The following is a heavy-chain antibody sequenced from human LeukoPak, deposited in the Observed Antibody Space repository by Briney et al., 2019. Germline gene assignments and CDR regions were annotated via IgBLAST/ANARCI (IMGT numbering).Heavy chain of an antibody. V-gene: IGHV4-34*01. Sequence: SETLSLTCAVYGGSFSGYYWSWIRQPPGKGLEWIGEINHSGSTNYNPSLKSRVTISVDTSKNQFSLKLSSVTAADTAVYYCARQWLGANFDYWGQGTLVTVSS. CDR2: INHSGST. D-gene: IGHD6-19*01. CDR3: ARQWLGANFDY. J-gene: IGHJ4*02. CDR1: GGSFSGYY.